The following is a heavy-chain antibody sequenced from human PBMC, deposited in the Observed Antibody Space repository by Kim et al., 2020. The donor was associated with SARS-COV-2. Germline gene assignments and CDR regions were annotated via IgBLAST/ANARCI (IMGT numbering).Heavy chain of an antibody. Sequence: GGSLRLSCAASGFTFDDYGMSWVRQAPGKGLEWVSGINWNGGSTGYADSVKGRFTISRDNAKNSLYLQMNSLRAEDTALYHCARDLKSGFWSGYYTHGAFDIWGQGTMVTVSS. J-gene: IGHJ3*02. CDR2: INWNGGST. D-gene: IGHD3-3*01. CDR1: GFTFDDYG. V-gene: IGHV3-20*01. CDR3: ARDLKSGFWSGYYTHGAFDI.